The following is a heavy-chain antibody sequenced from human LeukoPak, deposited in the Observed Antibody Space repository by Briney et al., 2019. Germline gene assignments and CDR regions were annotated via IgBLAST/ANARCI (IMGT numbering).Heavy chain of an antibody. V-gene: IGHV5-51*01. CDR2: IYPGDSGT. J-gene: IGHJ1*01. Sequence: GESLKISCKGSGYSFTSYWIGWVRQMPGKGLEWMGIIYPGDSGTRYSPSFQGQVTISADKSISTAYLQWSSLKASDTAMYYCARLGRWLQSSAEYFQHWGQGTLVTVSS. CDR1: GYSFTSYW. D-gene: IGHD5-24*01. CDR3: ARLGRWLQSSAEYFQH.